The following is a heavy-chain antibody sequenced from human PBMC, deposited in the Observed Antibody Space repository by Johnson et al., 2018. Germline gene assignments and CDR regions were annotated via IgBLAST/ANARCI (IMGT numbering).Heavy chain of an antibody. D-gene: IGHD5-24*01. Sequence: EVQLVESGGGLVQPGGSLRLSCGASGFTFSNYWMTWVRQAPGKGLEWVANIKQDGSEKYYVDSVKGRFTITRDNAKKSLYLQMNSLRVEETAVYYCARARMDYGMDSWGQGTTATVSS. J-gene: IGHJ6*02. CDR3: ARARMDYGMDS. CDR1: GFTFSNYW. CDR2: IKQDGSEK. V-gene: IGHV3-7*01.